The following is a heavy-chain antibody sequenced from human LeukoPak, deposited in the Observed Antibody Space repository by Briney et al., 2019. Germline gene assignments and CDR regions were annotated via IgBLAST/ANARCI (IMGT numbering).Heavy chain of an antibody. D-gene: IGHD5-18*01. J-gene: IGHJ4*02. CDR2: IYYSGST. Sequence: SETPSLTCTVSGGSISSSSYYWGWIRQPPGKGLEWIGSIYYSGSTYYNPSLKSRVTISVDTSKNQFSLKLSSVTAADTAVYYCARRVGYSYFDYWGQGTLVTVSS. V-gene: IGHV4-39*01. CDR1: GGSISSSSYY. CDR3: ARRVGYSYFDY.